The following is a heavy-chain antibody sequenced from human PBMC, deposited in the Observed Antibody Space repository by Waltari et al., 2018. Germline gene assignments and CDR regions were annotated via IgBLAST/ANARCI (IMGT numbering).Heavy chain of an antibody. CDR2: IYYNGNT. CDR3: AREIYGGNSRPYDY. CDR1: GGSITGYY. J-gene: IGHJ4*02. Sequence: QVQLRESGPGLVKPSQTLSLTCTVSGGSITGYYWSWIRQPPGKGLEWIGHIYYNGNTDDNPSLKSRVTISVDTSKNQFSLKLSSVTAADTAVYYCAREIYGGNSRPYDYWGQGTLVTVSS. D-gene: IGHD4-17*01. V-gene: IGHV4-59*01.